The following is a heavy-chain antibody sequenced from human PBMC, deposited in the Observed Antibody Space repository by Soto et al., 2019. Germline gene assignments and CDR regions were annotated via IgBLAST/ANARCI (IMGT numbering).Heavy chain of an antibody. CDR3: ARAVHIVVVTAHFDY. CDR1: GGSFSGYY. Sequence: LSLTCAVYGGSFSGYYWSWIRQPPGRGLEWIGEINHSGSTNYNPSLKSRVTISVDTSKNQFSLKLSSVTAADTAVYYCARAVHIVVVTAHFDYWGQGTLVTVSS. D-gene: IGHD2-21*02. J-gene: IGHJ4*02. V-gene: IGHV4-34*01. CDR2: INHSGST.